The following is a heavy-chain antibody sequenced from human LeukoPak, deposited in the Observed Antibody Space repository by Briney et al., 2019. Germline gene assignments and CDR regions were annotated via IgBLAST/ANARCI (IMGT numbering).Heavy chain of an antibody. D-gene: IGHD3-10*01. Sequence: PGGSLRLSCAASGFTFSIYGMSWVRQAPGRGLEWVSAMSGSGGSTYYADSVKGRFTISRDNAKNSLYLQMNSLRAEDTAVYYCARVKIVLGSGSQNAGSYYFDYWGQGTLVTVSS. V-gene: IGHV3-23*01. CDR3: ARVKIVLGSGSQNAGSYYFDY. CDR1: GFTFSIYG. CDR2: MSGSGGST. J-gene: IGHJ4*02.